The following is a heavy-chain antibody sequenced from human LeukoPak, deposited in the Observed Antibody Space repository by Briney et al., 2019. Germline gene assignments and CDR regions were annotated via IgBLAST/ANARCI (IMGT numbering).Heavy chain of an antibody. V-gene: IGHV1-46*01. J-gene: IGHJ4*02. D-gene: IGHD1-26*01. CDR1: GYAFTSYY. CDR3: ARVSGGSGSYGY. CDR2: INPSGGST. Sequence: GASVKVSCKASGYAFTSYYMHWVRQAPGQGLEWMGIINPSGGSTSYAQKFQGRVTMTRDTSTSTVYMELSSLRSEDTAVYHCARVSGGSGSYGYWGQGTLVTVSS.